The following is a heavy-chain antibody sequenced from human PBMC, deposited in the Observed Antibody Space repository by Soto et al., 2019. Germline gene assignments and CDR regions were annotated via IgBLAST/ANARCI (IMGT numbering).Heavy chain of an antibody. D-gene: IGHD6-13*01. CDR2: IYYSGST. V-gene: IGHV4-31*03. J-gene: IGHJ3*02. CDR1: GGSISSGGYY. Sequence: QVQLQESGPGLVKPSQTLSLTCTVSGGSISSGGYYWSWIRQHPGKGLEWIGYIYYSGSTYYNPSLKSRVTISVDTSKNQFSLKLSSVTAADTAVYYCARDQSSSWYALGAFDIWGQGTMVTVSS. CDR3: ARDQSSSWYALGAFDI.